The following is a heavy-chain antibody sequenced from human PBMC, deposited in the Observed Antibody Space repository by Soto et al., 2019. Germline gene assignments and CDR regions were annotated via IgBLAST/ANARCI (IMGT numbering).Heavy chain of an antibody. CDR3: ARQIVELIPYFDH. D-gene: IGHD3-22*01. CDR1: GFTFSRFE. J-gene: IGHJ4*02. V-gene: IGHV3-23*01. Sequence: PGGSLRLSCAASGFTFSRFELHWVRQAPGKGLEWVSTISHRSATTYYADSVKGRFTVSRDNSKNTLYLQMNSLRAEDTAVYYCARQIVELIPYFDHWGQGSLVTVSS. CDR2: ISHRSATT.